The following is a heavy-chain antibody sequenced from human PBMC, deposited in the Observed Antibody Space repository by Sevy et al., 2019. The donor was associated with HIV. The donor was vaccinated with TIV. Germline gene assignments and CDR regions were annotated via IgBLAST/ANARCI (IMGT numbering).Heavy chain of an antibody. J-gene: IGHJ3*02. CDR1: GFTFSYYW. CDR2: IKDDGSEK. Sequence: GGSLRLSCAASGFTFSYYWMNWVRQAPGKGLEWVANIKDDGSEKYYVDSVKGRFTISRDNAKNNLYVQMHSLRVEDTAVYYCVRNYDSTGYNNFRDGIFDIWGQGTMVTVSS. CDR3: VRNYDSTGYNNFRDGIFDI. V-gene: IGHV3-7*03. D-gene: IGHD3-22*01.